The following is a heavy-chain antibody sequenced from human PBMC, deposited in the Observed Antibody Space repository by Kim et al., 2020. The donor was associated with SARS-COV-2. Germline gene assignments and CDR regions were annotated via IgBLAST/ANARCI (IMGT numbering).Heavy chain of an antibody. CDR3: ARDRVVEDYYYGMDV. J-gene: IGHJ6*02. V-gene: IGHV1-46*01. Sequence: QKFQGRVTMTRDTSTSTVYMELSSLRSEDTAVYYCARDRVVEDYYYGMDVWGQGTTVTVSS. D-gene: IGHD2-15*01.